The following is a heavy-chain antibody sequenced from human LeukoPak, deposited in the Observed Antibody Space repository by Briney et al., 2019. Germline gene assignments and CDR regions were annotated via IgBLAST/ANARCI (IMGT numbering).Heavy chain of an antibody. D-gene: IGHD5-12*01. J-gene: IGHJ3*02. Sequence: PGGSLRLSCAASGFTFSSYEMNWVRQAPGKGLELVSYISSSGSTIYYADSVKGRFTISRDNAKNSLYLQMNSLRDEDTAVYYCARDGGYDDHDAFEIWGQGTMVTVSS. CDR3: ARDGGYDDHDAFEI. V-gene: IGHV3-48*03. CDR2: ISSSGSTI. CDR1: GFTFSSYE.